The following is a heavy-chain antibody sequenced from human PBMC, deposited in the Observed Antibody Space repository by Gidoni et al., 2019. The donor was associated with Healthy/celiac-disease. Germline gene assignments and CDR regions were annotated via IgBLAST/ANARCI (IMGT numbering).Heavy chain of an antibody. CDR2: IYYSGST. D-gene: IGHD2-2*01. J-gene: IGHJ2*01. V-gene: IGHV4-30-4*01. CDR1: GGSISSGDYY. CDR3: AKSLYCSSTSCYVNWYFDL. Sequence: QVQLQESGPGLAKPSQTLSLTCTVSGGSISSGDYYWSWIRQPPGKGLEWFGYIYYSGSTYYNPSLKSRVTISVDTPKNQFSLKLSSVTAADTAVYYCAKSLYCSSTSCYVNWYFDLWGRGTLVTVSS.